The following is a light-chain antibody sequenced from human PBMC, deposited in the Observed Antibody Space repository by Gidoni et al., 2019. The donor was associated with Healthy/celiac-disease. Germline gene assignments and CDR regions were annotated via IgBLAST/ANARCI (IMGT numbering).Light chain of an antibody. CDR1: QSVSSY. V-gene: IGKV3-11*01. CDR3: QQRSNWPPLYT. CDR2: DAS. J-gene: IGKJ2*01. Sequence: EIVLTQSPVTLSLSPGERATLSCRASQSVSSYLAWYQQKPGPAPRLLIYDASNRATGIPARFSGSGSGTDFTLTISSLEPEDFAVYYCQQRSNWPPLYTFGQGTKLEIK.